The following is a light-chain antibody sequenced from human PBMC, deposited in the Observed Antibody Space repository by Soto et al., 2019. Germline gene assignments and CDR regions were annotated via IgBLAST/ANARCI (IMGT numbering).Light chain of an antibody. V-gene: IGKV3-15*01. CDR2: GAS. J-gene: IGKJ4*01. CDR1: QSVSSN. CDR3: QQYNNWPLALT. Sequence: EIVMTQSPATLSVSPGERATLSCRASQSVSSNLAWYQQKPGQAPRLLIYGASTRATGIPARFSGSGSGTECTLIISSLHSEDFAVYSCQQYNNWPLALTFGGGTKVEIK.